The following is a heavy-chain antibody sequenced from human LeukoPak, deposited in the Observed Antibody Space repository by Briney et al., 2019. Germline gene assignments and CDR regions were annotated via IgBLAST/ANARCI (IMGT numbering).Heavy chain of an antibody. CDR1: GGSISSGGYY. CDR2: IYYSGST. CDR3: ARGRFDYGDYGLDY. V-gene: IGHV4-31*03. J-gene: IGHJ4*02. D-gene: IGHD4-17*01. Sequence: SQTLSLTCTVSGGSISSGGYYWSWIRQHPGKGLEWIGYIYYSGSTYYNPSLKSRVTISVDTSKNQFSLKLSSVTAADTAVYYCARGRFDYGDYGLDYWGQGTLVTVSS.